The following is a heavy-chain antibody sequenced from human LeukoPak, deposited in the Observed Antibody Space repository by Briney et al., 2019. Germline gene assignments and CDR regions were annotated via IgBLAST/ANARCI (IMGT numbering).Heavy chain of an antibody. J-gene: IGHJ4*02. V-gene: IGHV3-74*01. Sequence: GGSLRLSCAASGFTFSSYWMHWVRQAPGKGLVWVSRINSDGSSTSYADSVKGRFTISRDNAKNTLYLQMNSLRAEDTAVYYCARSYYYDPTIDYWGQGTLVTVSS. CDR2: INSDGSST. CDR3: ARSYYYDPTIDY. CDR1: GFTFSSYW. D-gene: IGHD3-22*01.